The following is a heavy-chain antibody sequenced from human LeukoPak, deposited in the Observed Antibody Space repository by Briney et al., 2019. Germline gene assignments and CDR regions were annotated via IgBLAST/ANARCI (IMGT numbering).Heavy chain of an antibody. CDR1: GYSISSGYY. CDR2: IYHSGST. J-gene: IGHJ4*02. Sequence: SETLSLTCAVSGYSISSGYYWGWIRQPPGEGLEWIGTIYHSGSTYYNPSLKSRVTISVDTSKNQFSLKLSSVTAADTAVCYCARDPYYYDTSGYYYAPYFDYWGQGTLVTVSS. D-gene: IGHD3-22*01. CDR3: ARDPYYYDTSGYYYAPYFDY. V-gene: IGHV4-38-2*02.